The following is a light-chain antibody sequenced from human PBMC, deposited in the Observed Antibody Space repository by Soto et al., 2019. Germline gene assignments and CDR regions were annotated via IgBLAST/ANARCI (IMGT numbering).Light chain of an antibody. CDR2: AAS. CDR1: QGIGRW. V-gene: IGKV1D-12*01. CDR3: HQANSFPPT. J-gene: IGKJ4*01. Sequence: DIQMTQSPSSVSASVGDRVTITCRASQGIGRWLAWYQQKPGKAPMLLIYAASSLQSGVPARFSGSGSGTDFTLTISSLQPEDFATYHRHQANSFPPTFGGGTKVEIQ.